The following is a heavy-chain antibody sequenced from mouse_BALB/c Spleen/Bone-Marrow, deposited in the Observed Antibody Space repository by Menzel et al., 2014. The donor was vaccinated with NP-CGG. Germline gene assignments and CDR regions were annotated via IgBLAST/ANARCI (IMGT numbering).Heavy chain of an antibody. CDR1: GFAFSSYD. Sequence: EVQLVESGGGLVKPGGSLKLSCAASGFAFSSYDMSWVRQTPEKRLEWVATISSGGSYTYYPDSVKGRFTISRDNARNTLYLQMSSLRSEDTALYYCARPLTGAYFDYWGQATTLTVSS. J-gene: IGHJ2*01. CDR2: ISSGGSYT. CDR3: ARPLTGAYFDY. D-gene: IGHD4-1*01. V-gene: IGHV5-9*02.